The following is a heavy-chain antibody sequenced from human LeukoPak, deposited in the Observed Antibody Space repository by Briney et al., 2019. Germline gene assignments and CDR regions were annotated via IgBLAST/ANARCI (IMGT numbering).Heavy chain of an antibody. CDR2: ISDNGGST. J-gene: IGHJ4*02. CDR1: GFILRSHA. V-gene: IGHV3-64D*06. D-gene: IGHD1-1*01. CDR3: VKDNEAGGSPFDR. Sequence: GGSLKLSCSASGFILRSHAMHWVRQAPGKGLEYVSRISDNGGSTYYADSVKGRFTISRDNSKNTLYLQMSSLRAVDTAVYYCVKDNEAGGSPFDRWGQGTLVTVSS.